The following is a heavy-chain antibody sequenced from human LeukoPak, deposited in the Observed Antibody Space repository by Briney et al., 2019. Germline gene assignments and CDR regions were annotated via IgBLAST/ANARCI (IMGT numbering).Heavy chain of an antibody. CDR1: GFTFSSHT. D-gene: IGHD3-22*01. J-gene: IGHJ3*02. CDR3: SRDANYYDSSRHYFDAFDI. Sequence: GGSLRLSCAASGFTFSSHTMTWVRQAPGKGLEWVANIRGDGSVKYFLDSVKGRFTISRDNAKNSLSLEMSNLRAEDTAVYYCSRDANYYDSSRHYFDAFDIWGQGTMVTVSS. CDR2: IRGDGSVK. V-gene: IGHV3-7*01.